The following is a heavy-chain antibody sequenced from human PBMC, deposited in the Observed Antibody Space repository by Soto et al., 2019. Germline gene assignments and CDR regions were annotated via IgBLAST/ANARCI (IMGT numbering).Heavy chain of an antibody. D-gene: IGHD1-26*01. Sequence: TSETLSLTCTLSGDSVSSTNYYWGWIRQPPGKGLEWIGSVYYGGSTYYNPSLNSRVMISVDRSKNQLSLKLTSVTAADSGVYYCARPKFSATYDSWGQGTLVTVS. CDR1: GDSVSSTNYY. CDR3: ARPKFSATYDS. V-gene: IGHV4-39*01. CDR2: VYYGGST. J-gene: IGHJ5*01.